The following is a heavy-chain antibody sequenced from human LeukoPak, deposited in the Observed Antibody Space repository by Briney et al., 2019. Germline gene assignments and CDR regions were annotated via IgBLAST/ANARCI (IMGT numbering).Heavy chain of an antibody. CDR1: GFTFSVYY. V-gene: IGHV3-11*04. J-gene: IGHJ4*02. CDR2: ISSSGSTI. CDR3: ARHTVTTGGPGLSRVYFDY. Sequence: GGSLRLSCAASGFTFSVYYMSWIRQAPGKGLEWVSYISSSGSTIYYADSVKGRFTISRDNAKNSLYLQMNSLRAEDTAVYYCARHTVTTGGPGLSRVYFDYWGQGTLVTVSS. D-gene: IGHD4-11*01.